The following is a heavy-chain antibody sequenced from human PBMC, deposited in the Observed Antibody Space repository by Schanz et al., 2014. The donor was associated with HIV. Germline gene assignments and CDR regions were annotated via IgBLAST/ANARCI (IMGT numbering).Heavy chain of an antibody. CDR2: ISGSGIST. CDR3: AKGQRGMVRGDNDY. J-gene: IGHJ4*02. D-gene: IGHD3-10*01. CDR1: GFTFNSYA. Sequence: EVQLVESGGRLVRPGESLRLSCAASGFTFNSYAMSWVRQAPGKGLEWVSGISGSGISTYYADSVKGRFTISRDNSKNTLYLQMNSLRAEDTAVYYCAKGQRGMVRGDNDYWGQGTQVTVSS. V-gene: IGHV3-23*04.